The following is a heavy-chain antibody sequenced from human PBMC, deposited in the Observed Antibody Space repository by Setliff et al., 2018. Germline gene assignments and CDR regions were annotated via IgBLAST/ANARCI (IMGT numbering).Heavy chain of an antibody. CDR3: ARLALTGYDSSGYYYALDYYYYMDV. D-gene: IGHD3-22*01. CDR2: ISGSGGST. J-gene: IGHJ6*03. V-gene: IGHV3-23*01. Sequence: GGSLRLSCAASGFTFSSYAMTWVRQAPGKGLEWVSVISGSGGSTYYADSVKGRFTISRDNSKNTLYLQMNSLRAEDTAVYYCARLALTGYDSSGYYYALDYYYYMDVWGKGTTVTVSS. CDR1: GFTFSSYA.